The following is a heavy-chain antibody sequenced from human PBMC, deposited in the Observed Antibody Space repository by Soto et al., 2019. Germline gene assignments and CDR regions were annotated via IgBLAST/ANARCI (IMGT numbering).Heavy chain of an antibody. CDR2: IWYDGNNK. Sequence: GGSLRLSCAASGFSISNHGIHWVRQAPGKGLEWVAVIWYDGNNKYYVGSVKGRFTISRDNSKNTVYLQMNSLRVEDTAVYYCARGGIATAGFDFDYWGQGTLVTVSS. CDR3: ARGGIATAGFDFDY. V-gene: IGHV3-33*01. D-gene: IGHD6-13*01. CDR1: GFSISNHG. J-gene: IGHJ4*02.